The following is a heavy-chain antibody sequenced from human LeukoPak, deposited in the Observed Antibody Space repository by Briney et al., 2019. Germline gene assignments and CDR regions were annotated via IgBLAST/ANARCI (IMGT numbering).Heavy chain of an antibody. CDR3: ASDYGSGSYHNWFDP. D-gene: IGHD3-10*01. J-gene: IGHJ5*02. V-gene: IGHV7-4-1*02. Sequence: GLEWMGWINTNTGNPTYAQGFTGRFVFSLDTSVSTAYLQISSLKAEDTAVYYCASDYGSGSYHNWFDPWGQGTLVTVSS. CDR2: INTNTGNP.